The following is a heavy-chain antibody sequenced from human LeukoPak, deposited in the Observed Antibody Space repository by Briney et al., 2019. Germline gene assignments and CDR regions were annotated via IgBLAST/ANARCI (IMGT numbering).Heavy chain of an antibody. D-gene: IGHD3-10*01. V-gene: IGHV3-30-3*01. J-gene: IGHJ4*02. CDR1: GFTFSSYA. Sequence: GGSLRLSCAASGFTFSSYAMHWVRQAPGKGLEWVAVISYDGSNKYYADSVKGRFTISRDNSKNTLYLQMNSLRAEDTAVYYCASLPRGMTTSSGSSVDYWGQGTLVTVSS. CDR3: ASLPRGMTTSSGSSVDY. CDR2: ISYDGSNK.